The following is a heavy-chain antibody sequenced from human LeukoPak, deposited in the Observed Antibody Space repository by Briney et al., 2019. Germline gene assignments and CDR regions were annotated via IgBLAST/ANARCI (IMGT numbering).Heavy chain of an antibody. D-gene: IGHD4-17*01. CDR3: ARVLRVPPVYFDY. CDR2: IYDSGST. J-gene: IGHJ4*02. Sequence: SETLSLTCTVSGGSIRSSYYYWGWIRQPPGKGLEWIGSIYDSGSTYYNPSLKSRVTISVDTSKNQFSLKLSSVTAADTAVYYCARVLRVPPVYFDYWGQGTLVTVSS. CDR1: GGSIRSSYYY. V-gene: IGHV4-39*07.